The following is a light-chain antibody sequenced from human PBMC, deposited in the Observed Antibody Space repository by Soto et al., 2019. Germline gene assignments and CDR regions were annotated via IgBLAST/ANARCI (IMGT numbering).Light chain of an antibody. Sequence: EIVMTQSPATLSVSPGESATLSCRASLPVSSNLAWYRQIPGKAPTLLIYRVSTRATDIPARFSGSGSGTEFTLTISSLQSEDFAIYYCQQYNNWPYTFGPGTKLEIK. J-gene: IGKJ2*01. CDR2: RVS. V-gene: IGKV3-15*01. CDR3: QQYNNWPYT. CDR1: LPVSSN.